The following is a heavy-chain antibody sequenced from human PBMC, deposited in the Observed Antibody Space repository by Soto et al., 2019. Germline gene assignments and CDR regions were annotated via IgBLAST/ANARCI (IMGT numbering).Heavy chain of an antibody. D-gene: IGHD3-10*01. CDR1: GFTVRSNY. CDR3: ANTNDEFNYGEVFDI. Sequence: GGSLRLSCAASGFTVRSNYMSWVRQAPGKGLEWVSVIYSDGSTYYADSVKGRFTISRHNSKNTLYLQMNSLRAEDTAVYYCANTNDEFNYGEVFDIWGQGTMVTVSS. V-gene: IGHV3-53*04. J-gene: IGHJ3*02. CDR2: IYSDGST.